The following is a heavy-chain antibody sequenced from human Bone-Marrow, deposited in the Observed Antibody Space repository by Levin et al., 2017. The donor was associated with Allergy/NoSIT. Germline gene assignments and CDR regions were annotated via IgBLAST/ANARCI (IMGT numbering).Heavy chain of an antibody. CDR3: ARRSLYDRSGYSE. Sequence: PGESLKISCKSSGYSFTSYWIGWVRQMPGKGLEWMGIIYPGDFETRYRLSFQGHVTISVDRSISTAYLQWSSLKASDSGMYYCARRSLYDRSGYSEWGQGTLVTVSS. CDR1: GYSFTSYW. D-gene: IGHD3-22*01. CDR2: IYPGDFET. V-gene: IGHV5-51*01. J-gene: IGHJ4*02.